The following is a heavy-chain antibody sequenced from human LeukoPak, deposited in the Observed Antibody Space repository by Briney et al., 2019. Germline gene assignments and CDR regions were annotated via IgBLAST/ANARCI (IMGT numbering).Heavy chain of an antibody. CDR1: GGSISSGGYY. CDR3: ASSEEGSDAFDI. Sequence: SETLSLTCTVSGGSISSGGYYWSWIRQPPGKGLEWIGYIYHSGSTYYNPSLKSRVTISVDRSKNQFSLKLSSVTAAGTAVYYCASSEEGSDAFDIWGQGTMVTVSS. J-gene: IGHJ3*02. V-gene: IGHV4-30-2*01. CDR2: IYHSGST.